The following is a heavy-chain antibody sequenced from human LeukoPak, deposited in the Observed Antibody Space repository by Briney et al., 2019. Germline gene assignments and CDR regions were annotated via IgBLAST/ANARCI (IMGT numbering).Heavy chain of an antibody. D-gene: IGHD3-3*01. CDR1: GFSFSSYA. J-gene: IGHJ4*02. V-gene: IGHV3-30-3*01. Sequence: GRSLRLSCAASGFSFSSYAMHWVRQAPGKGLEWVAIITYDGSSKYYADSVEGRFTISRDQSKNTLYLQMNSLRPEDTAIYYRAGEKRSGYYPGYWGQGTLVTVSS. CDR2: ITYDGSSK. CDR3: AGEKRSGYYPGY.